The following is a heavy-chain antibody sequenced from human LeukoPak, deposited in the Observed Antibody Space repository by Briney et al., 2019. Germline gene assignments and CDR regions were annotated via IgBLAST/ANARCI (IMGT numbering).Heavy chain of an antibody. CDR3: ARASLYSYGYDRSTWFNY. V-gene: IGHV1-3*01. CDR1: GYTFTTYA. D-gene: IGHD5-18*01. J-gene: IGHJ4*02. Sequence: GASVKVSCKASGYTFTTYAMHWVRQAPGQRLEWMGWINAGNGNTKYSQRFLGRVAVTRDTSASTAYMELSSLRSEDTAVYYCARASLYSYGYDRSTWFNYWGQGTLVTVSS. CDR2: INAGNGNT.